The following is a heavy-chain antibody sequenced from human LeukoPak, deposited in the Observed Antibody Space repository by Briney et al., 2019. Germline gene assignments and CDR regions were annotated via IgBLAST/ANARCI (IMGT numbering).Heavy chain of an antibody. Sequence: GESLKISCKGSGYSFTSYWIGWVRQMPGKGLEWMGIIYPGESDTRYSPSFQGQVTISADKSISTAYLQWSSLKASDTAMYYCARERYCSGGSCYASDYWGQGTLVTVSS. J-gene: IGHJ4*02. V-gene: IGHV5-51*01. D-gene: IGHD2-15*01. CDR1: GYSFTSYW. CDR2: IYPGESDT. CDR3: ARERYCSGGSCYASDY.